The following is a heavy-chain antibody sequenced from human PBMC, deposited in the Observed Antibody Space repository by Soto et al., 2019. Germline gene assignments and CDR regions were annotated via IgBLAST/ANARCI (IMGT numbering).Heavy chain of an antibody. CDR1: GYTFTGYY. D-gene: IGHD3-22*01. CDR2: INPNSGGT. CDR3: ARVFRFYYDSSGYGP. J-gene: IGHJ4*02. V-gene: IGHV1-2*02. Sequence: ASVKVSCKASGYTFTGYYMHWVRQAPGQGLEWMGWINPNSGGTNYAQKFQGRVTMIRDTSISTAYMELSRLRSDDTAVYYCARVFRFYYDSSGYGPWGQGTLVTVSS.